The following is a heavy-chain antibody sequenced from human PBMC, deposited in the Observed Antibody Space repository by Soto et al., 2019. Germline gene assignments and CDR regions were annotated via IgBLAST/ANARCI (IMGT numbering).Heavy chain of an antibody. D-gene: IGHD1-26*01. CDR1: GFTFRSYA. V-gene: IGHV3-23*01. CDR3: AKVFLSGSYYGYFQH. J-gene: IGHJ1*01. Sequence: GGSQRLSCAASGFTFRSYARSWVRQAPGKGLEWVSDISVTSGSTYYADSVKGRFTISRDNSKNTLYLQMSSLRAEDTAVYYCAKVFLSGSYYGYFQHWGQGTLVTVSS. CDR2: ISVTSGST.